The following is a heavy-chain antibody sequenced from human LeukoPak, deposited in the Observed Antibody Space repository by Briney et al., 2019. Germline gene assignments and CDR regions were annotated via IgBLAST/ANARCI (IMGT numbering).Heavy chain of an antibody. CDR1: GFTFSSYS. CDR2: ISGSGGST. J-gene: IGHJ5*02. V-gene: IGHV3-23*01. Sequence: GGSLRLSCAASGFTFSSYSMNWVRQAPGKGLEWVSAISGSGGSTYYADSVKGRFTISRDNSKNTLYLQMNSLRAEDTAVYYCAKLSYSSGWYPNRGWFDPWGQGTLVTVSS. CDR3: AKLSYSSGWYPNRGWFDP. D-gene: IGHD6-19*01.